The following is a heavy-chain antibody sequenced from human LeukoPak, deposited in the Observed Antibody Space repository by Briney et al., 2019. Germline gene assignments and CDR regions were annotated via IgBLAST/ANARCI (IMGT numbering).Heavy chain of an antibody. J-gene: IGHJ3*02. D-gene: IGHD3-3*01. V-gene: IGHV3-23*01. CDR2: ISGSGGST. CDR1: GFTFSRYA. CDR3: AKTPFSSDYAFDI. Sequence: PGGSLRLSCAASGFTFSRYAMSWVRQAPGKGLEWVSAISGSGGSTYYADSVKGRFTISRDNSKNTLYLQMNSLRAEDTAVYYCAKTPFSSDYAFDIWGPGTMVTVSS.